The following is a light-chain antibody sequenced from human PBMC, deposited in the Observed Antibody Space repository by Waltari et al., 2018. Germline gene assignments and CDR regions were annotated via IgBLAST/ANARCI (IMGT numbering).Light chain of an antibody. CDR3: QQSYSPLT. V-gene: IGKV1-39*01. Sequence: DIQMTQSPSSLSAYVGDRVTITCRASQSISTYLNWYLQKPGKAPNRLIYAASSLQSGVPSRFSGSGSGTDFTLTISSLQPEDFATYYCQQSYSPLTFGGGTKVEIK. CDR2: AAS. J-gene: IGKJ4*01. CDR1: QSISTY.